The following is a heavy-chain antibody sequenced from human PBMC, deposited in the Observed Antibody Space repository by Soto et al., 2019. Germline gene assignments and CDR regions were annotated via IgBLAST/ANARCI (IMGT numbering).Heavy chain of an antibody. V-gene: IGHV1-2*04. D-gene: IGHD3-10*01. J-gene: IGHJ4*02. CDR2: INPNSGGT. CDR3: ARASLVLWFGDQAYFDY. CDR1: GYTFTGYY. Sequence: ASVKVSCKASGYTFTGYYMHWVRQAPGQGLEWMGWINPNSGGTNYAQKFQGWVTMTRDTSISTAYMELSRLRSDDTAVYYCARASLVLWFGDQAYFDYWGQGTLVTVSS.